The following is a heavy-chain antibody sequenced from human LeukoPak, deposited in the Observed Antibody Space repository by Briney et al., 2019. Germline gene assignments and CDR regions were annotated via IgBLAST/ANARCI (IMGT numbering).Heavy chain of an antibody. D-gene: IGHD4-17*01. CDR3: ARHIYAVTTTVNYYFDY. V-gene: IGHV4-34*01. Sequence: LETPFPPCAVYGGAFSGYYWSWVPPPPRKGGGGIGGINHSGSTNYNPSLKSRVTISVDTSKNQFSLKLSSVTAADTAVYYCARHIYAVTTTVNYYFDYWGQGTLVTVSS. J-gene: IGHJ4*02. CDR2: INHSGST. CDR1: GGAFSGYY.